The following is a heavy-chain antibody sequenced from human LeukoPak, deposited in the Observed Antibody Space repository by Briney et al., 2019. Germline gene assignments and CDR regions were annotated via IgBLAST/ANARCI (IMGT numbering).Heavy chain of an antibody. V-gene: IGHV3-23*01. D-gene: IGHD5-12*01. CDR2: ISGSGGST. CDR3: AKAYSGYDWGYFDY. CDR1: GFTFSSYA. J-gene: IGHJ4*02. Sequence: GGSLRLSCAASGFTFSSYAMSWVRQAPGKGLEWVSAISGSGGSTYYADSVKGWFTISRDNSKNTLYLQMNSLRAEDTAVYYCAKAYSGYDWGYFDYWGQGTLVTVSS.